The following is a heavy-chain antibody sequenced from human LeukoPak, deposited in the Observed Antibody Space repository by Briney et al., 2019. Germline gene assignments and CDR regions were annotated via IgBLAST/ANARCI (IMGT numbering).Heavy chain of an antibody. CDR3: AKDGWDYCGSGSYYTFDP. V-gene: IGHV3-30*02. D-gene: IGHD3-10*01. J-gene: IGHJ5*02. CDR1: GFTFTSYG. CDR2: IRYDGNNK. Sequence: GGSLRLSCAASGFTFTSYGMHWVRQAPGKGLEWVSFIRYDGNNKYYADSVRGRFTISRDNSKNTLYLQMNSLRAEDTAVYYCAKDGWDYCGSGSYYTFDPWGQGTLVTVSS.